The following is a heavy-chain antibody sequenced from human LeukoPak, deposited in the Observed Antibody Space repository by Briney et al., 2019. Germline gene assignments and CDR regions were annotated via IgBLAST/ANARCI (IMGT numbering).Heavy chain of an antibody. CDR2: ISYDGSNK. CDR3: ARSLTIFGVVIGY. CDR1: GFTFSSYA. J-gene: IGHJ4*02. D-gene: IGHD3-3*01. Sequence: PGGSLRLSCAASGFTFSSYAMHWVRQAPGKGLEWVAVISYDGSNKYYADSVKGRFTISRDNAKNSLYLQMNSLRAEDTAVYYCARSLTIFGVVIGYWGQGTLVTVSS. V-gene: IGHV3-30*04.